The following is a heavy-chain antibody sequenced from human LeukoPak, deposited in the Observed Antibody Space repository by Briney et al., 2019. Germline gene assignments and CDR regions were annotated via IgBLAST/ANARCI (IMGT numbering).Heavy chain of an antibody. J-gene: IGHJ4*02. CDR3: ATQILLCHYY. Sequence: SETLSLTCAVYGGSFSGYYWTWIRQPPGKGLEWIGTIFYSGTTYYNPSLKSRVTMSVDTSKNQFSLNLSSVTAADTAVYYCATQILLCHYYWGQGTLVTVSS. V-gene: IGHV4-34*12. D-gene: IGHD2/OR15-2a*01. CDR1: GGSFSGYY. CDR2: IFYSGTT.